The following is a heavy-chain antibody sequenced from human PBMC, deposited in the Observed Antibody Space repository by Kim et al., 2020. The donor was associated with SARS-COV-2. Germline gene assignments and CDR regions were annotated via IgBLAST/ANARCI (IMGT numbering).Heavy chain of an antibody. Sequence: SETLSLTCAVYGGSFSGYYWSWIRQPPGKGLEWIGEINHSGSTNYNPSLKSRVTISVDTSKNQFSLKLSSATAADTAVYYCARGLRFLEWLVIDYYYDMDVWGKGTTVTVPS. D-gene: IGHD3-3*01. CDR2: INHSGST. CDR1: GGSFSGYY. J-gene: IGHJ6*04. CDR3: ARGLRFLEWLVIDYYYDMDV. V-gene: IGHV4-34*01.